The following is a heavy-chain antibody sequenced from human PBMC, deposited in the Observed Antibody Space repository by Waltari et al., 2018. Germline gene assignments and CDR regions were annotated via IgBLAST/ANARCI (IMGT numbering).Heavy chain of an antibody. J-gene: IGHJ4*02. CDR2: IYSGGST. D-gene: IGHD3-3*01. V-gene: IGHV3-53*01. Sequence: EVQLVESGGGLIQPGGSLRLSCAASGFTVCSHYMSWVRPAPGKGLEWVSVIYSGGSTYYADSVKGRFTISRDNSKNTLYLQMNSLRAEDTAVYYCARDNPDFWSGYAFDYWGQGTLVTVSS. CDR1: GFTVCSHY. CDR3: ARDNPDFWSGYAFDY.